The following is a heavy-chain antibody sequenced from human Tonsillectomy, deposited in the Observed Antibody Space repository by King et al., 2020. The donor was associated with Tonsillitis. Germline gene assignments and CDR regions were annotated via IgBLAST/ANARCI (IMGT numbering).Heavy chain of an antibody. CDR3: ARAAEWEPLTGAFDI. V-gene: IGHV3-48*02. J-gene: IGHJ3*02. CDR2: ISSSSSTI. D-gene: IGHD1-26*01. Sequence: VQLVESGGGLVQPGGSLRLSCAASGFTFSSYSMNWVRQAPGKGLEWVSYISSSSSTIYYADSVKGRFTISRDNAKNSLYLQMNSLRDEDTAVNYCARAAEWEPLTGAFDIWGQGTMVTVPS. CDR1: GFTFSSYS.